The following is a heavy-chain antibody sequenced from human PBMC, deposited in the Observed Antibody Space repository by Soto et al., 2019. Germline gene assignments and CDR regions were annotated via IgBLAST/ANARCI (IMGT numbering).Heavy chain of an antibody. CDR1: GFTFSSYW. Sequence: EVQLVESGGGLVQPGGSLRLSCAASGFTFSSYWMHWVRQAPGKGLVWVSRINSDGSSTSYADSVKGRFTISRDNAKNTLYLQMNSLRAEDTAVYYCVRTILVVAAATREDYCGQGTLVTVSS. CDR3: VRTILVVAAATREDY. CDR2: INSDGSST. J-gene: IGHJ4*02. D-gene: IGHD2-15*01. V-gene: IGHV3-74*01.